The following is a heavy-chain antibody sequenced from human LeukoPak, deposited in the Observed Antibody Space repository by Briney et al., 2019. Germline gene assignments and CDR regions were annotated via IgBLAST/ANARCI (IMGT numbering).Heavy chain of an antibody. V-gene: IGHV3-7*01. CDR1: GFTFSSYW. CDR2: IKQDGSEK. J-gene: IGHJ4*02. D-gene: IGHD2-8*01. CDR3: AREEWMHCTNGVCPILGY. Sequence: PGGSLRLSCAASGFTFSSYWMSWVRQAPGKGLEWVANIKQDGSEKYYVDSVKGRFTISRDNAKNSLYLQMNSLRAEDTAVYYCAREEWMHCTNGVCPILGYWGQGTLVTVSS.